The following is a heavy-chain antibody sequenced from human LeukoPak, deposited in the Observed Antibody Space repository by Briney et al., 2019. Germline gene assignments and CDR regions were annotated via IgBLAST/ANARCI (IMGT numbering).Heavy chain of an antibody. CDR3: PRGSVFDYVWGRKRYPLDAFNV. Sequence: SETLSLTCTVSGGSLRNYYWSWIRQSPGQGLEYIWYISYDGNTNYNPSLQSPVTISVDTSNNQISPRLNSGTAADTAVYYCPRGSVFDYVWGRKRYPLDAFNVWGQGTRVTISS. CDR2: ISYDGNT. CDR1: GGSLRNYY. D-gene: IGHD3-16*01. J-gene: IGHJ3*01. V-gene: IGHV4-59*01.